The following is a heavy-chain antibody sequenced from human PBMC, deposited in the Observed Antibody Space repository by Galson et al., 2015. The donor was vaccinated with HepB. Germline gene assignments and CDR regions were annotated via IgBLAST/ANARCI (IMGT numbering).Heavy chain of an antibody. V-gene: IGHV3-30*02. Sequence: SLRLSCAASGFTFSSYGMHWVRQAPGKGLEWVAFIRYDGSNKYYADSVKGRLTISRDNSKNTLYLQMNSLRAEDTAVYYCAKGIMDTAMVSDDWYFDLWGRGTLVTVSS. CDR2: IRYDGSNK. CDR1: GFTFSSYG. J-gene: IGHJ2*01. D-gene: IGHD5-18*01. CDR3: AKGIMDTAMVSDDWYFDL.